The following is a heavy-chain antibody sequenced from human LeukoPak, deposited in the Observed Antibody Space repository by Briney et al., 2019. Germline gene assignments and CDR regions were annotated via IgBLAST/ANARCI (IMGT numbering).Heavy chain of an antibody. CDR1: GFTFDDCA. CDR2: ISGDGGST. CDR3: AKSIGYSSSWYTHYYYYYGMDV. J-gene: IGHJ6*02. D-gene: IGHD6-13*01. V-gene: IGHV3-43*02. Sequence: GGSLRLSCAASGFTFDDCAMHWVRQAPGEGLEWVSLISGDGGSTYYADSVKGRFTISRDNSKNSLYLQMNSLRTEDTALYYCAKSIGYSSSWYTHYYYYYGMDVWGQGTTVTVSS.